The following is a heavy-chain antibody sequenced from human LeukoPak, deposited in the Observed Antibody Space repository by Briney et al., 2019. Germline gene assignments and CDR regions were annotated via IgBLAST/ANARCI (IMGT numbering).Heavy chain of an antibody. CDR2: IIPILGMT. D-gene: IGHD2-15*01. Sequence: SVKVSCKASGGTFNSYTISWVRQAPGQGLEWMGRIIPILGMTNYAQKFQGRVTITADNSATTAYMDLSSLRSEDTAVYYCARGDCTGGSCPDYWGQGTLVIVSS. CDR3: ARGDCTGGSCPDY. CDR1: GGTFNSYT. V-gene: IGHV1-69*02. J-gene: IGHJ4*02.